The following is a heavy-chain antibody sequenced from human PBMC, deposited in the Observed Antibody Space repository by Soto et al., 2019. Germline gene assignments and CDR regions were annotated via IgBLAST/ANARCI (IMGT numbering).Heavy chain of an antibody. Sequence: ASVKVSCKASGYTFTSYGISWVRQAPGQGLEWMAWVSPYSVDTNYARKVQGRITTTTDTSTSTAYMELGSLRSDDTAVYYCARDVRVDCSSASCYYYYGMDVWGQGTTVTVSS. V-gene: IGHV1-18*01. J-gene: IGHJ6*02. CDR2: VSPYSVDT. CDR3: ARDVRVDCSSASCYYYYGMDV. CDR1: GYTFTSYG. D-gene: IGHD2-2*01.